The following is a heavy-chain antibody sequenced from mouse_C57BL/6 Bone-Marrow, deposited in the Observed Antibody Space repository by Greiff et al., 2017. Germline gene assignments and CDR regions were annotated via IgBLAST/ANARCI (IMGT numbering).Heavy chain of an antibody. J-gene: IGHJ2*01. CDR1: GFNIKDDY. Sequence: EVQLQQSGAELVRPGASVKFSCTASGFNIKDDYMHWVKQRPEQGLEWIGGIDPENGDTEYASKFQGKATITADTSSNTAYLQLSSLTSEDTAVYSCTGSYFDYWGQGTTLTVSS. V-gene: IGHV14-4*01. CDR2: IDPENGDT. CDR3: TGSYFDY.